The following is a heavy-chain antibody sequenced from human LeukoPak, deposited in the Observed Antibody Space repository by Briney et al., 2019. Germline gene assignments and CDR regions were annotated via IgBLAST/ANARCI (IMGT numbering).Heavy chain of an antibody. Sequence: GGSLRLSCAASGFTFSSYAMSWVRHAPGQGLEWVSAISGSGGSTYYADSVKGRFTISRDNSKNTLYLQMNSLRAEDRAVYYCAKGRVTIFGVVPLDYYYMDVWGKGTTVTVSS. CDR3: AKGRVTIFGVVPLDYYYMDV. D-gene: IGHD3-3*01. CDR2: ISGSGGST. CDR1: GFTFSSYA. V-gene: IGHV3-23*01. J-gene: IGHJ6*03.